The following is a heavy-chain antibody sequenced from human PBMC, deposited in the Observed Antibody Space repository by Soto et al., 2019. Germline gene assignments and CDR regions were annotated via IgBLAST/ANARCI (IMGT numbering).Heavy chain of an antibody. V-gene: IGHV1-24*01. CDR3: ATDRLGGAFDI. J-gene: IGHJ3*02. CDR2: FDPEDGET. Sequence: ASVKFSCKFSGSTLTELSMLWVLQAPGKGLEWMGGFDPEDGETIYAQKFQGRVTMTEDTSTDTAYMELSSLRSEDTAVYYCATDRLGGAFDIWGQGTMVTVSS. CDR1: GSTLTELS. D-gene: IGHD3-16*01.